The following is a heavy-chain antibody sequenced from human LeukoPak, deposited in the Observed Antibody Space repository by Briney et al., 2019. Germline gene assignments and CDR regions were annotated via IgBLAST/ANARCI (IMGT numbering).Heavy chain of an antibody. Sequence: GGSLRLSCAASGFTLSSYWMAWVRQAPGKGLEWVSAISGSGGRTYYADSVKGRFTISRDNSKKTLYLQMSSLRAKDTAVYYCARGYCSSSTCYSPFEYWGQGILVTVSS. J-gene: IGHJ4*02. CDR2: ISGSGGRT. CDR3: ARGYCSSSTCYSPFEY. D-gene: IGHD2-15*01. CDR1: GFTLSSYW. V-gene: IGHV3-23*01.